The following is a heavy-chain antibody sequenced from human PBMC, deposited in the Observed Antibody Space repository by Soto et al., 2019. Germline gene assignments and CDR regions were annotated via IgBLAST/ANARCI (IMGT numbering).Heavy chain of an antibody. D-gene: IGHD3-16*01. J-gene: IGHJ5*02. CDR2: IFWDDDK. V-gene: IGHV2-5*02. CDR3: AHYVATSPAGWFNP. Sequence: QITLKESGPTLVKPTQPLTLTCAFSGLSLSTSGEAVGWISRPPGKALGWLALIFWDDDKRYKPTLKTRLTITKHTSQNQLILTLTNTDPADTSTYNCAHYVATSPAGWFNPWGQAILVTASS. CDR1: GLSLSTSGEA.